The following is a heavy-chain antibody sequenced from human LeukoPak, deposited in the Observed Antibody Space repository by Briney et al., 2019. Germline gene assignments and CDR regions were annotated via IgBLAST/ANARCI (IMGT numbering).Heavy chain of an antibody. CDR1: GFTFSSYA. J-gene: IGHJ4*02. V-gene: IGHV3-23*01. D-gene: IGHD6-13*01. CDR2: ISGSGGST. CDR3: AKGDSSSWFAKAFDY. Sequence: GGSLRLSCAAFGFTFSSYAMSWVRQAPGKGLEWVSAISGSGGSTYYADSVKGRFTISRDNSKNTLYLQMNSLRAEDTAVYYCAKGDSSSWFAKAFDYWGQGTLVTVSS.